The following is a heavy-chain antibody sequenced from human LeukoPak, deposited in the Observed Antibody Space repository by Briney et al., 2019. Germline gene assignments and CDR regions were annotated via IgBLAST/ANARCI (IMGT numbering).Heavy chain of an antibody. J-gene: IGHJ6*02. CDR3: ATGQGHGMDV. CDR1: GFTFSSYW. CDR2: INSDGSST. Sequence: GGSLRLSCAASGFTFSSYWMHGVREPPGKGLVWVSRINSDGSSTSYADSVKGRFTISRDNAKNTLYLQMNSLRAEDTAVYYCATGQGHGMDVWGQGTTVTVSS. V-gene: IGHV3-74*01. D-gene: IGHD1-14*01.